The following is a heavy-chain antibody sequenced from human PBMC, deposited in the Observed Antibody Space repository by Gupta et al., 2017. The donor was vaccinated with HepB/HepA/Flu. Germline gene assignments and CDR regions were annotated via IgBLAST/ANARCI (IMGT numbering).Heavy chain of an antibody. Sequence: EVQLVESGGGLVKPGGSLRLSCAASGFTFSSYRMNWVRQAPGKGLEWVSSISSSSSYIYYADSVKGRFTISRDNAKNSLYLQMNSLRAEDTAVYYCARDRYSRGWNDAFDIWGQGTMVTGAS. CDR3: ARDRYSRGWNDAFDI. CDR1: GFTFSSYR. CDR2: ISSSSSYI. V-gene: IGHV3-21*01. J-gene: IGHJ3*02. D-gene: IGHD6-19*01.